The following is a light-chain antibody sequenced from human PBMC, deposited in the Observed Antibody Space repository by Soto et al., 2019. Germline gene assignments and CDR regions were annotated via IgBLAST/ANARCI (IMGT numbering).Light chain of an antibody. Sequence: QSVLTQPPSVSATPGQKVTISCSGSSSNLGKNYVSWYQQLPGTAPKLLIYDNVYRPSGIPDRFAGSKSGTSATLGITGLQTEDEGDSYCGTWDTSLRAFVSGNGTKVTVL. CDR1: SSNLGKNY. J-gene: IGLJ1*01. CDR2: DNV. V-gene: IGLV1-51*01. CDR3: GTWDTSLRAFV.